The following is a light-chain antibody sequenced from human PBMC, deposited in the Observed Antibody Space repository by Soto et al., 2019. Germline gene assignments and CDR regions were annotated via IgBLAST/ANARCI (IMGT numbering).Light chain of an antibody. CDR1: QSLLHTSGDNY. J-gene: IGKJ1*01. V-gene: IGKV2-28*01. CDR2: LAS. Sequence: DIVMTQSPLSLSVTPGEPASISCRSSQSLLHTSGDNYLDWYLQRTGQSPQLLIYLASKRASGVSERLSGSGSGKSFTLRISRVEAEDVGFYYCMQAQQIPRTFGQVTKVDIK. CDR3: MQAQQIPRT.